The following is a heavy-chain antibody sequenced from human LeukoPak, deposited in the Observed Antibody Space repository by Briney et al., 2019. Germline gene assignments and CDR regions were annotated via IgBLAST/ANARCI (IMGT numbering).Heavy chain of an antibody. CDR2: IYPGDSDT. J-gene: IGHJ4*02. CDR1: GSSFTTYW. CDR3: ARTVAGNFDY. D-gene: IGHD6-19*01. V-gene: IGHV5-51*04. Sequence: GESLKISCKGSGSSFTTYWIGWGRPMPGKGLEWMGIIYPGDSDTRYSPSFQGQVTISAGKPISTAYLQWSSLKASDTAMYYCARTVAGNFDYWGQGTLVTVSS.